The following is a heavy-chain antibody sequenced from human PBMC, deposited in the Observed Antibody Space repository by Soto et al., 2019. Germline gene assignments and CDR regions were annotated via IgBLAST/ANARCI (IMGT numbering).Heavy chain of an antibody. Sequence: GGSLRVSCAASGFTFEDYTMHWVRQPPGKGLEWVSLISWDGGSTYYADSVKGRFTISKDNSKNSLYLQMNTLTNEDTALYYCAKDIRGLYVHSSGLNQWGHGTRVTL. CDR1: GFTFEDYT. CDR2: ISWDGGST. CDR3: AKDIRGLYVHSSGLNQ. V-gene: IGHV3-43*01. D-gene: IGHD3-22*01. J-gene: IGHJ4*01.